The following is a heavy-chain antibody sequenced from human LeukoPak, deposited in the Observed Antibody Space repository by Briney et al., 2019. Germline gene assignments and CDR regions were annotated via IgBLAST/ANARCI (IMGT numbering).Heavy chain of an antibody. V-gene: IGHV6-1*01. D-gene: IGHD4-11*01. J-gene: IGHJ4*02. CDR2: TYYRSKWYN. CDR3: ARGGPHDYSDYFDS. Sequence: SQTLSLTCVISGDSVSSNSAAWTWIRQSPSRGLEWLGKTYYRSKWYNNYAVSVRSRISISPDTSKNQFSLQLNSVTPEDTAVYYCARGGPHDYSDYFDSWGQGTLVTVSS. CDR1: GDSVSSNSAA.